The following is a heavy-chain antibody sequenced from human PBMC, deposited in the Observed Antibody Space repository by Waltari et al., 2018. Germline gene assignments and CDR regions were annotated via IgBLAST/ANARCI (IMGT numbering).Heavy chain of an antibody. Sequence: QVQLQESGPGLVKPSETLSLTCAVSGYSISSGYYWGWLRQPPGRGLEWIGSIYHRGGTYYNPSLKSRVTISVDTSKNQFSLKLSSVTAADTAVYYCARGSDHVLLWFGNNWFDPWGQGTLVTVSS. CDR3: ARGSDHVLLWFGNNWFDP. CDR1: GYSISSGYY. J-gene: IGHJ5*02. CDR2: IYHRGGT. V-gene: IGHV4-38-2*01. D-gene: IGHD3-10*01.